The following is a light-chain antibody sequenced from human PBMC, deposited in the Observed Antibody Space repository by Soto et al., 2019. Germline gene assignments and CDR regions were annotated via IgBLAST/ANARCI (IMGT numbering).Light chain of an antibody. J-gene: IGKJ5*01. CDR3: QQYNKWPIT. Sequence: EIGLSQSQATLFFFRGESAALYCQASQSVSGYLAWYQQKPGQAPRLLLYDASNRATGIPARFSGSGSGTDFTLTISSLQSEDSAFYYCQQYNKWPITFGQGTRLEIK. CDR1: QSVSGY. V-gene: IGKV3-11*01. CDR2: DAS.